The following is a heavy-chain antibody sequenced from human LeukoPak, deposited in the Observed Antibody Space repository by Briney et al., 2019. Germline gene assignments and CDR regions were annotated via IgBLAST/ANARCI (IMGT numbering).Heavy chain of an antibody. Sequence: NPSETLSLTCAVYGESFSGYYWSWIRQTPGKGLAWIGEMNHSGSTKYNPSLKSRVTISVDTSKNQFSLNLTSVTAADTAVYYCARGVGFAMVWSYYYMDVWGKGTTVTVSS. CDR3: ARGVGFAMVWSYYYMDV. CDR2: MNHSGST. V-gene: IGHV4-34*01. D-gene: IGHD5-18*01. CDR1: GESFSGYY. J-gene: IGHJ6*03.